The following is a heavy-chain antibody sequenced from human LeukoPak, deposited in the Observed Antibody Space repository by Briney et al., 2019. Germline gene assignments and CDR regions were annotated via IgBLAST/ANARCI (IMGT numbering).Heavy chain of an antibody. CDR3: ARESFGVAVGGTRVDY. D-gene: IGHD6-13*01. CDR1: GFTFDDYG. J-gene: IGHJ4*02. V-gene: IGHV3-48*03. CDR2: IRSSGNII. Sequence: GGSLRLSCAASGFTFDDYGMSWVRQAPGKGLEWVSHIRSSGNIIYYADSVKGRFTISRDNAKNSLFLQMNSLRAEDTAVYYCARESFGVAVGGTRVDYWGQGTLVTVSS.